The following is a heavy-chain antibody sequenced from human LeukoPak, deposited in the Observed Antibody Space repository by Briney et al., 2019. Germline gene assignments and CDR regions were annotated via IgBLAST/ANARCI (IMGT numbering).Heavy chain of an antibody. CDR3: AKDKGDHIAAALLN. CDR1: GGSFSGYY. CDR2: INHSGST. Sequence: PSETLSLTCAVYGGSFSGYYWSWIRQPPGKGLEWIGEINHSGSTNYNPSLKSRVTISVDTSKNQFSLKLSSVTAADTAVYYCAKDKGDHIAAALLNWGQGTLVTVSS. D-gene: IGHD6-13*01. J-gene: IGHJ4*02. V-gene: IGHV4-34*01.